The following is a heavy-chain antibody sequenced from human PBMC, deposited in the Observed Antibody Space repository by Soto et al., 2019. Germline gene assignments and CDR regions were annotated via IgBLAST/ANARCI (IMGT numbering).Heavy chain of an antibody. D-gene: IGHD3-10*01. V-gene: IGHV1-18*01. Sequence: QVQLMQSGAEVKKPGASVKVSCRASGYTFTNCGIAWVRQAPGQGLEWMGWISPYKGNTHYLQKFQGRVTMTTDTSTSTAYMELRSLRSDDTAVYYCARDLDGSGSYYTDYWGQGTLVTVSS. CDR1: GYTFTNCG. CDR2: ISPYKGNT. J-gene: IGHJ4*02. CDR3: ARDLDGSGSYYTDY.